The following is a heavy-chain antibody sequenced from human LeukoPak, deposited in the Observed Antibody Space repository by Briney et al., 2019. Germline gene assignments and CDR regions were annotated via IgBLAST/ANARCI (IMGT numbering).Heavy chain of an antibody. CDR2: ISGSGGST. CDR3: AKSRRDIVVVPAAIF. V-gene: IGHV3-23*01. Sequence: GGSLRLSCAPSGFTFDSYAMSWVRQAPGEGLEWVSAISGSGGSTYYADSVKGRFTISRDNSKNTLYLQMNSLRAEDTAVYYCAKSRRDIVVVPAAIFRGQGTLVTVS. J-gene: IGHJ4*02. CDR1: GFTFDSYA. D-gene: IGHD2-2*01.